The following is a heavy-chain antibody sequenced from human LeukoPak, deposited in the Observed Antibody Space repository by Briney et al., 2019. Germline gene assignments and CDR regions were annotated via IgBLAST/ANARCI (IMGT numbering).Heavy chain of an antibody. Sequence: GGSLXLSCAASGFTFSSYGMHWVRQAPGKGLEWVAVISYDGSNKYYADSVKGRFTISRDNTKNTLYLQMNSLRAEDTAVYYCAKWEVSQAVFDYWGQGTLVTVSS. CDR3: AKWEVSQAVFDY. CDR1: GFTFSSYG. J-gene: IGHJ4*02. CDR2: ISYDGSNK. D-gene: IGHD3-10*01. V-gene: IGHV3-30*18.